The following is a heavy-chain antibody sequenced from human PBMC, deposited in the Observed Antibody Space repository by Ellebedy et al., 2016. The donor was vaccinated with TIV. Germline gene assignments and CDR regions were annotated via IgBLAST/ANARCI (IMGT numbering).Heavy chain of an antibody. CDR3: ARANQQGVVVVGPAPNFDF. V-gene: IGHV1-18*01. CDR1: GYTFTSYA. CDR2: ISAYNGNT. D-gene: IGHD2-15*01. Sequence: AASVKVSCKASGYTFTSYAISWVRQAPGQGLEWMGWISAYNGNTNYAQKFQGRVTMTTDTSTSTAYMELRSLRSDETAVFYCARANQQGVVVVGPAPNFDFWGQGTLVTVSS. J-gene: IGHJ4*02.